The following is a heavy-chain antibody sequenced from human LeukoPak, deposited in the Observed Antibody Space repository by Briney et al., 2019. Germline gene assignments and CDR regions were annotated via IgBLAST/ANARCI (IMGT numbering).Heavy chain of an antibody. CDR2: IKQDGSEK. CDR3: ARVPVSGSSSY. CDR1: GFTFSSYW. V-gene: IGHV3-7*03. D-gene: IGHD1-26*01. J-gene: IGHJ4*02. Sequence: GGSLRLSCAASGFTFSSYWMSRVRQAPGKGLEWVANIKQDGSEKYYVDSVKGRFTISRDNSKNTLYLQMNSLRVEDTAVYYCARVPVSGSSSYWGQGTLVTVS.